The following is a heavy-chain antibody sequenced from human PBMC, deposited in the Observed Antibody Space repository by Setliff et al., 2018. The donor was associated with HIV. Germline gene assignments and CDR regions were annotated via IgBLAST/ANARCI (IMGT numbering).Heavy chain of an antibody. V-gene: IGHV4-59*01. Sequence: SETLSLTCTVSGGSISSYYWSWIRRPPGKGLEWIGYIYYNGNTNYNPSLKSRVTISVDTSKNQLSLKLSSVTAADTAVYYCAREIYGGNSRPFNHWGQGTLVTVSS. CDR1: GGSISSYY. J-gene: IGHJ4*02. CDR2: IYYNGNT. D-gene: IGHD4-17*01. CDR3: AREIYGGNSRPFNH.